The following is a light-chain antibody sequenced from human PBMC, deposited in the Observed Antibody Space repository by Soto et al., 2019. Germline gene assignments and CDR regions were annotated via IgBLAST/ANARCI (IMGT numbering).Light chain of an antibody. Sequence: QSVLTQPASVSGSPGQSITISCTGTSSDVGGYNYVSWYQQHPGKAPKLMIYEVSNRPSGVSNRFSGSKSGNTASLTISGFQAEDEADYYCSSYTSSSTGVFGGGTKVTVL. CDR2: EVS. CDR1: SSDVGGYNY. CDR3: SSYTSSSTGV. V-gene: IGLV2-14*01. J-gene: IGLJ2*01.